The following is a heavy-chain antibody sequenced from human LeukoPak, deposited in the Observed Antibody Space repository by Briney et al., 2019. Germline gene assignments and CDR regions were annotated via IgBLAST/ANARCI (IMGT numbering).Heavy chain of an antibody. Sequence: PGGSLRLSCAASAFSFSKFALIWVRQAPGKGLEWVSAIIANGGYTLYADAVKGRFTVSRDNSKNTLYLQINSLRPEDTAMYYCAKDPNGDYIGAFDFWGQGTMVTVSS. CDR3: AKDPNGDYIGAFDF. D-gene: IGHD4-17*01. V-gene: IGHV3-23*01. J-gene: IGHJ3*01. CDR1: AFSFSKFA. CDR2: IIANGGYT.